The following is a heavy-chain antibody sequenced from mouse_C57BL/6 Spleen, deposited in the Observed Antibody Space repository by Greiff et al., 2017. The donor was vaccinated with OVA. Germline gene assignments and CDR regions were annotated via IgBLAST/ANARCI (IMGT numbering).Heavy chain of an antibody. V-gene: IGHV1-63*01. J-gene: IGHJ2*01. CDR2: NYPGGGYT. CDR1: GYTFTNYW. Sequence: VKLMESGAELVRPGTSVKMSCKASGYTFTNYWIGWAKQRPGHGLEWIGDNYPGGGYTNYNEKFKGKATLTADKSSSTAYMQFSSLTSEDSAIYYCARRGSNYYFDYWGQGTTLTVSS. D-gene: IGHD2-5*01. CDR3: ARRGSNYYFDY.